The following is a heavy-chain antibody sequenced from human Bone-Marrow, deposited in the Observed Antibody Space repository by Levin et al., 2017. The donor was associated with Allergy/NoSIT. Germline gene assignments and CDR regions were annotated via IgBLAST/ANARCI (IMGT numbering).Heavy chain of an antibody. J-gene: IGHJ4*02. CDR1: GFIFNTYA. D-gene: IGHD1-26*01. CDR2: ISYNGDKK. Sequence: GGSLRLSCAASGFIFNTYAMHWVRQAPGKGLEWVAVISYNGDKKYYPDSVKGRFTISRDNSKNTVYLQMNSLRTDDTAVYFCARDPPQDVPTRWEPSFEYWGQGILVTVSS. CDR3: ARDPPQDVPTRWEPSFEY. V-gene: IGHV3-30-3*01.